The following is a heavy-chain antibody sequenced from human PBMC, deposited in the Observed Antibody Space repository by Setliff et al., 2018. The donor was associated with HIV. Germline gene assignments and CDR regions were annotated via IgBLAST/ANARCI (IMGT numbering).Heavy chain of an antibody. J-gene: IGHJ4*02. CDR1: GFTFNIHW. CDR3: MYGGRTATTH. Sequence: PGGSLRLSCVASGFTFNIHWMTWVRQAPGRGLEFVGNISPDANTKNYMDSVKGRFTMSRDNSDDSFYLQMNSLRLEDTAVYYCMYGGRTATTHWGQGTLVTVSS. CDR2: ISPDANTK. V-gene: IGHV3-7*01. D-gene: IGHD4-17*01.